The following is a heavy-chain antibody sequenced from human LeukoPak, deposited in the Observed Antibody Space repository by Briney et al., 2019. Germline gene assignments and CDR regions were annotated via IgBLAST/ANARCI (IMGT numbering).Heavy chain of an antibody. D-gene: IGHD1-26*01. J-gene: IGHJ3*02. V-gene: IGHV1-69*01. CDR3: AREADSGSYGGKYDAFDI. CDR1: GGTFSSYA. Sequence: GSSVKVSCKASGGTFSSYAISWVRQAPGQGLEWMGGIIPIFGTANYAQKFQGRVTITADESTSTAYTELSSLRSEDTAVYYCAREADSGSYGGKYDAFDIWGQGTMVTVSS. CDR2: IIPIFGTA.